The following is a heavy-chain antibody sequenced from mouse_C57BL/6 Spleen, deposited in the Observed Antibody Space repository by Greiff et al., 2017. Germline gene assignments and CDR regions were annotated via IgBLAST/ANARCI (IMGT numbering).Heavy chain of an antibody. J-gene: IGHJ2*01. CDR3: ARGITTYYVDC. V-gene: IGHV5-4*01. D-gene: IGHD2-4*01. Sequence: EVQGVESGGGLVKPGGSLKLSCAASGFTFSSYAMSWVRQTPEKRLEWVATISDGGSYTYYPDNVKGRFTISRDNAKNNLYLQMSHLKSEDTAMYYCARGITTYYVDCWGQGTTLAVSS. CDR1: GFTFSSYA. CDR2: ISDGGSYT.